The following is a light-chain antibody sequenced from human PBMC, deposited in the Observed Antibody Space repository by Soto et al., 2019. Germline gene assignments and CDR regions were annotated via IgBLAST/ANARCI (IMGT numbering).Light chain of an antibody. V-gene: IGLV3-1*01. J-gene: IGLJ2*01. CDR2: EDT. CDR1: TLGSKF. CDR3: QAWDSGTVV. Sequence: SYELTQPPSVSVSPGQTANITCSGNTLGSKFVFWYQQKAGQSAMVVIYEDTKRPSGIPERFSGSNSGNTATLTISGTQAMDEADFYCQAWDSGTVVFGGGTKVTVL.